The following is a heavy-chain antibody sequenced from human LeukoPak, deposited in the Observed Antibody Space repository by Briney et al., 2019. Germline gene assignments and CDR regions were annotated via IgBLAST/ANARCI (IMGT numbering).Heavy chain of an antibody. CDR2: IKEDGSQK. V-gene: IGHV3-7*01. Sequence: GGSLRLSCLVSGFTFKNYWMSWIRQAPGKGLEWVATIKEDGSQKDYVDFVKGRFTISRGNAKNSLYLQMNSLRAEDTAVYYCARRRVGATQKYFDYWGQGTLVTVSS. J-gene: IGHJ4*02. CDR3: ARRRVGATQKYFDY. D-gene: IGHD1-26*01. CDR1: GFTFKNYW.